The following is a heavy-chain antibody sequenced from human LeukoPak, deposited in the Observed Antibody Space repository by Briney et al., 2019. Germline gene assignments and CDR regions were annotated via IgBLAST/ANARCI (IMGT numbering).Heavy chain of an antibody. Sequence: SETLSLTCTVSGASISSYYWSWIRQPPGKGLEWIGYIYYSGSTNYNPSLKSRVTISVDTSKNQFSLKLSSVTAADTAVYYCARAGYYDMWTGYYYYYYGMDVWGQGTTVTVSS. D-gene: IGHD3-9*01. CDR1: GASISSYY. CDR3: ARAGYYDMWTGYYYYYYGMDV. J-gene: IGHJ6*02. V-gene: IGHV4-59*01. CDR2: IYYSGST.